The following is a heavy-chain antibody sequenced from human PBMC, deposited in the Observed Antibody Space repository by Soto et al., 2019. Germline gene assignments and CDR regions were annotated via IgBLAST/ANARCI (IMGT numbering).Heavy chain of an antibody. V-gene: IGHV3-15*01. CDR2: IKSKTDGGTT. J-gene: IGHJ6*02. D-gene: IGHD4-17*01. CDR3: TTIYGDYYYYYGMDV. Sequence: GGSLRLSCAASGFTFSNAWMSWVRQAPGKGLEWVGRIKSKTDGGTTDYAAPVKGRFTISRDDSKNTLYLQVNSLKTEDTAVYYCTTIYGDYYYYYGMDVWGQGTTVTVSS. CDR1: GFTFSNAW.